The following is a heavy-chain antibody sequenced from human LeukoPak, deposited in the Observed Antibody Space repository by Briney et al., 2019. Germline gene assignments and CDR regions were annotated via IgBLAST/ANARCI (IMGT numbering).Heavy chain of an antibody. V-gene: IGHV1-46*01. J-gene: IGHJ4*02. CDR1: GYTFTSYG. CDR2: INPSGGST. CDR3: ARDSVQQPNQVVFDY. Sequence: ASVKVSCKASGYTFTSYGISWVRQAPGQGLEWMGIINPSGGSTSYAQKFQGRVTMTRDMSTSTVYMELSSLRSEDTAVYYCARDSVQQPNQVVFDYWGQGTPVTVSS. D-gene: IGHD6-13*01.